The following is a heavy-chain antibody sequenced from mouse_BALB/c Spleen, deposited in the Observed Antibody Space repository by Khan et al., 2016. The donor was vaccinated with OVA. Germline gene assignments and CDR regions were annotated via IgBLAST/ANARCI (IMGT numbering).Heavy chain of an antibody. CDR1: GYTFINYW. D-gene: IGHD1-1*01. CDR3: ARRGRRWDFDY. J-gene: IGHJ2*01. V-gene: IGHV1-7*01. Sequence: QIQLVQSGAELAKPGASVKMSCKASGYTFINYWMNWVKQRPGQGLEWIGYINPTTGYTEYNLKFKDKATLTADKSSSTAHMQLSSLTSEDSAVYYCARRGRRWDFDYWGQGTTLTVSS. CDR2: INPTTGYT.